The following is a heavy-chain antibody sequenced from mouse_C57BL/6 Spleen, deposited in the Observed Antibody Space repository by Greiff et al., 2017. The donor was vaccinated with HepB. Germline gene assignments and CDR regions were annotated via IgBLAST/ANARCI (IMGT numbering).Heavy chain of an antibody. Sequence: QVQLQQPGAELVKPGASVKLSCKASGYTFTSYWMHWVKQRPGQGLEWIGMIHPNSGSTNYNEKFKSKATLTVDKSSSTAYMQLSSLTSEDSAVYYCARMKTHTVPYFDYWGQGTTLTVSS. D-gene: IGHD1-1*01. CDR2: IHPNSGST. CDR3: ARMKTHTVPYFDY. CDR1: GYTFTSYW. V-gene: IGHV1-64*01. J-gene: IGHJ2*01.